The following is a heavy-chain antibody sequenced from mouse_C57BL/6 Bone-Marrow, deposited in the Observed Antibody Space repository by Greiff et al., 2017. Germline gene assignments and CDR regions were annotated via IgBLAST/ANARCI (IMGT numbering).Heavy chain of an antibody. CDR3: TTDYYGSHWYFDV. CDR2: IDPENGDT. D-gene: IGHD1-1*01. CDR1: GFNIKDDY. Sequence: EVQVVESGAELVRPGASVKLSCTASGFNIKDDYMHWVKQRPEQGLEWIGWIDPENGDTEYASKVQGKATITADTSSNTAYLQLSSLTSEDTAVYYCTTDYYGSHWYFDVWGTGTTVTVSS. V-gene: IGHV14-4*01. J-gene: IGHJ1*03.